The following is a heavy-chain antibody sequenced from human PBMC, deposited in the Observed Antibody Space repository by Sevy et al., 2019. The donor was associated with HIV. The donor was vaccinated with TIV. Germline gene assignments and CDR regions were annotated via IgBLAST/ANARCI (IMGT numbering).Heavy chain of an antibody. CDR1: GFTFSSYA. CDR2: TGYDGSKT. V-gene: IGHV3-30*04. D-gene: IGHD5-18*01. J-gene: IGHJ4*02. CDR3: ARGKSGYGYGLDY. Sequence: GGSLTLSCAASGFTFSSYAMHWVRHAPGKGLEWVAVTGYDGSKTNYADSVQGRFIASRDNSKSTLYLHMNSLRREDTAVYYCARGKSGYGYGLDYWGQGTLVTVSS.